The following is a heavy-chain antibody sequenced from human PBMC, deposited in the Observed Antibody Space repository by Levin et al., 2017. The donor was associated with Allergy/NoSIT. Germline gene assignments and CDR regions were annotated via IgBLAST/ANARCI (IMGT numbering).Heavy chain of an antibody. V-gene: IGHV4-34*01. CDR2: INESGAT. CDR1: GGSFSGYH. D-gene: IGHD3-9*01. J-gene: IGHJ6*03. CDR3: ARGNDILTGYYSQYHYFMDV. Sequence: SETLSLTCGVFGGSFSGYHWSWIRQPPGKGLEWLGEINESGATTHNPSLKSRVTISVDTSKNQFSLKLTSVTAADTAAYYCARGNDILTGYYSQYHYFMDVWGKGTSVTVS.